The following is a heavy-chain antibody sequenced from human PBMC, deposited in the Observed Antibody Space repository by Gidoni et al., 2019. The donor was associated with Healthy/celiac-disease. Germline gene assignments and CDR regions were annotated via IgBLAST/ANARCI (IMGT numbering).Heavy chain of an antibody. CDR3: ARERPRIRWFGELDV. CDR2: ISGGDAT. D-gene: IGHD3-10*01. CDR1: GFPVSTNY. V-gene: IGHV3-66*02. J-gene: IGHJ6*02. Sequence: EVQLVESGGGLVQPGGSLRLSCAASGFPVSTNYMSWVRQAPGKGLAWVSVISGGDATYYADSVKGRFIISKDNSENTLFLQMNSLRADDTAVYYCARERPRIRWFGELDVWGQGTTVTVSS.